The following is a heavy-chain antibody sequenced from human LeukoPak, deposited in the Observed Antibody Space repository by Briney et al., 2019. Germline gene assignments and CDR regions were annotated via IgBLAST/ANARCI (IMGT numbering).Heavy chain of an antibody. J-gene: IGHJ4*02. CDR3: SRDQTPYY. Sequence: GGSLRLSCAASGFTFSNYEMHWVRQAPGKGLEWVGFIASKTYGGTAEYAASVKGRFTISRDDSKSIAYLQMNSLKTEDTAVYFCSRDQTPYYWGQGTLVTVSS. CDR2: IASKTYGGTA. CDR1: GFTFSNYE. V-gene: IGHV3-49*04.